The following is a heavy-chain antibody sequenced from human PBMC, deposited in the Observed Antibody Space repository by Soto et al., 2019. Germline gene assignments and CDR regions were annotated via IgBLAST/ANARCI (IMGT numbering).Heavy chain of an antibody. J-gene: IGHJ3*01. V-gene: IGHV3-7*01. CDR1: GFIFSMHW. CDR2: INENGDAQ. CDR3: AREGVGHLDREFEV. Sequence: EVQLVESGGDLVQPGGSLRLSCEASGFIFSMHWMRWVRQAPGKGLEWVANINENGDAQYYVGSLRGRFTVSRDNTKNSLYLQMNNVRVDDTAVYYCAREGVGHLDREFEVWGQGTMVTVSS. D-gene: IGHD1-26*01.